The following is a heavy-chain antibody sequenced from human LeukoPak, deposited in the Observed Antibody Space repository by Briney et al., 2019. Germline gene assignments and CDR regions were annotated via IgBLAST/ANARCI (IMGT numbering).Heavy chain of an antibody. CDR2: ISSSSSYI. V-gene: IGHV3-21*01. D-gene: IGHD2/OR15-2a*01. CDR3: ARGQSFLGAFDI. J-gene: IGHJ3*02. CDR1: GFTFSSYS. Sequence: GGSLRLSCAASGFTFSSYSMNWVRQAPGKTLEWVSSISSSSSYIYYADSVKGRFTISRDNAKNSLYLQMNSLRAEDTAVYYCARGQSFLGAFDIWGQGTMVTVSS.